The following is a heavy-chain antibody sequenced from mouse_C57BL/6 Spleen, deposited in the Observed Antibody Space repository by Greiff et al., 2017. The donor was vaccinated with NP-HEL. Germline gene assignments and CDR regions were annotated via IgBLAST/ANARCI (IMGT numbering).Heavy chain of an antibody. D-gene: IGHD1-1*01. CDR3: ASYGSSAY. CDR2: IDPEDGET. CDR1: GFNITDYY. Sequence: VQLKQSGAELVKPGASVKLSCTASGFNITDYYMHWVKQRTEQGLEWIGRIDPEDGETKYAPKFQGKATITADTSSNTAYLQLSSLTSEDTAVYYCASYGSSAYWGQGTLVTVSA. V-gene: IGHV14-2*01. J-gene: IGHJ3*01.